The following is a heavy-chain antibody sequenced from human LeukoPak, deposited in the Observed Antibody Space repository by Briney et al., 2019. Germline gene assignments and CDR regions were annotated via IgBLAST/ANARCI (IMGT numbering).Heavy chain of an antibody. Sequence: PGGSLRLSCAASGFTFSSYEMNWVRQAPGKGLEWVSYISSSGSTIYYADSVKGRFTISRDNAKNSLYLLMNSLRAEDTAVYYCAREGITMIPLDYWGQGTLVTVSS. V-gene: IGHV3-48*03. J-gene: IGHJ4*02. CDR1: GFTFSSYE. CDR3: AREGITMIPLDY. CDR2: ISSSGSTI. D-gene: IGHD3-22*01.